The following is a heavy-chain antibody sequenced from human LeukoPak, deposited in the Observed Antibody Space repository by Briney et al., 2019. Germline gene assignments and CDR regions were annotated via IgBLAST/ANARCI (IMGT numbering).Heavy chain of an antibody. Sequence: GGSLRLSCAASGFTFDDYTMHWVRQAPGKGLEWVSLISWDGGSTYYADSVKGRFTISRDNSKKTLYLQMTSLRAEDTAVYYCAITIPVTGTFDCWGQGTLVTVSS. J-gene: IGHJ4*02. CDR1: GFTFDDYT. V-gene: IGHV3-43*01. CDR2: ISWDGGST. CDR3: AITIPVTGTFDC. D-gene: IGHD6-19*01.